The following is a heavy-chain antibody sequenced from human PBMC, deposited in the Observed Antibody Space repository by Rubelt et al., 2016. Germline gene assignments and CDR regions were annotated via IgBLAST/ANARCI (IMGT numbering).Heavy chain of an antibody. CDR1: GYTFTSYG. D-gene: IGHD6-6*01. CDR2: FRAYNGNT. CDR3: ARDRIRIAARQGWYFDL. J-gene: IGHJ2*01. V-gene: IGHV1-18*01. Sequence: QVQLVQSGAEVQKPGASVKVSCKASGYTFTSYGISWVRQAPGQGLEWMGWFRAYNGNTNYAQKLQGRVTMTTDTSTTTAYMERRSLRSDDTSVYYCARDRIRIAARQGWYFDLWGRGTLVTVSS.